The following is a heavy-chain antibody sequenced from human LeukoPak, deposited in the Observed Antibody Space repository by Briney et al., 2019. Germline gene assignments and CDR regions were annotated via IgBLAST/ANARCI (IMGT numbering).Heavy chain of an antibody. V-gene: IGHV4-61*01. Sequence: SETLSLTCTVSGGSVSSGSYYWSWIRQPPGKGLEWIGYIYYSGSTNYNPSLKSRVTISVDTSKDQFSLKLSSVTAADTAVYYCARGGDYYDSSGYYDFQHWGQGTLVTVSS. CDR3: ARGGDYYDSSGYYDFQH. J-gene: IGHJ1*01. CDR2: IYYSGST. D-gene: IGHD3-22*01. CDR1: GGSVSSGSYY.